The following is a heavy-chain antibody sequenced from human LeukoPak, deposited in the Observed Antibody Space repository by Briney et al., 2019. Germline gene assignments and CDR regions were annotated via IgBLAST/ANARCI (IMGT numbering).Heavy chain of an antibody. Sequence: PGGSLRLSCAASGFAFTNYAMSWVRQASGKGLEWVSSISGSGGSTYYADSVKGRFTVSRDNSKNTLYLHMDSLRVEDTAVYYCAGISYSGTWPVGYWGQGTLVTVTA. V-gene: IGHV3-23*01. J-gene: IGHJ4*02. D-gene: IGHD6-6*01. CDR2: ISGSGGST. CDR1: GFAFTNYA. CDR3: AGISYSGTWPVGY.